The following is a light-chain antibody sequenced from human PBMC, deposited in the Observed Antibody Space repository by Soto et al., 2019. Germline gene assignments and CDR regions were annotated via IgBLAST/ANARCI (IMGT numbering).Light chain of an antibody. CDR2: GSS. V-gene: IGKV3-15*01. CDR1: QSVSSN. CDR3: HQYNKWPPIT. Sequence: EIVMTQSPATLSVSPGERATLSCRASQSVSSNLAWYQHKPGQAPRLLIYGSSTRATGIPARFSGSGSGTEFTLTISNLQSEDFAVYYCHQYNKWPPITFGQGTRLEIK. J-gene: IGKJ5*01.